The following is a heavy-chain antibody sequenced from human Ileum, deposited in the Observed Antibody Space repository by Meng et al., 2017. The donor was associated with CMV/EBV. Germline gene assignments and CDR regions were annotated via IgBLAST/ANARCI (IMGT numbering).Heavy chain of an antibody. J-gene: IGHJ4*02. Sequence: GESLKISCAASGFTFRDYWMHWVRQSPGKGLVWVSRINNDGNTADYADSVKGRFTISRDNTKNTLYLQMNSLRAEGTAVYYCARPYTGASTLPFWGQGTLVTVSS. V-gene: IGHV3-74*01. CDR3: ARPYTGASTLPF. CDR1: GFTFRDYW. CDR2: INNDGNTA. D-gene: IGHD1-26*01.